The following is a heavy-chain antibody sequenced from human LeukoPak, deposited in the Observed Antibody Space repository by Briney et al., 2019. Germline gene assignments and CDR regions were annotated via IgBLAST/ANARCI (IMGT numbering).Heavy chain of an antibody. J-gene: IGHJ4*02. CDR3: ARRLYDSSGYYLDY. CDR1: GGSISSSY. D-gene: IGHD3-22*01. Sequence: SETLSLTCTVSGGSISSSYWSWIRQPPGKGLEWIGYIYYSGSSNYNPSLKSRVTISVDTSKNQFSLKVSSVTAADTAIYYCARRLYDSSGYYLDYWGQGTLVTVSS. CDR2: IYYSGSS. V-gene: IGHV4-59*01.